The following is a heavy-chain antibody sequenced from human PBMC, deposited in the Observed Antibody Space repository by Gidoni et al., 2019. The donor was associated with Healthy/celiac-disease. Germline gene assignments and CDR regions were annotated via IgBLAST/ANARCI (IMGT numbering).Heavy chain of an antibody. CDR3: ARQGYYDTLLDP. V-gene: IGHV3-48*01. D-gene: IGHD3-22*01. J-gene: IGHJ5*02. CDR1: GFTFSSDS. Sequence: EVQLVEPGGGLVQPGGPRRLPCAASGFTFSSDSMNWVRQAPGKGLEWVSYIRRSSITIYYADSVKGRFTISRDNAKNSLSLHMNSLRAEDTAVYYCARQGYYDTLLDPWGQGTLVTVSS. CDR2: IRRSSITI.